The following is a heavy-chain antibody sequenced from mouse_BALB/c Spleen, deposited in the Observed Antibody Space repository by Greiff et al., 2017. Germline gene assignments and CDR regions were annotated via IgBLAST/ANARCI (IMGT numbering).Heavy chain of an antibody. CDR3: ARDSTTATGFAY. CDR2: ISYDGSN. J-gene: IGHJ3*01. D-gene: IGHD1-2*01. CDR1: GYSITSGYY. V-gene: IGHV3-6*02. Sequence: EVQLKESGPGLVKPSQSLSLTCSVTGYSITSGYYWNWIRQFPGNKLEWMGYISYDGSNNYNPSLKNRISITRDTSKNQFFLKLNSVTTEDTATYYCARDSTTATGFAYWGQGTLVTVSA.